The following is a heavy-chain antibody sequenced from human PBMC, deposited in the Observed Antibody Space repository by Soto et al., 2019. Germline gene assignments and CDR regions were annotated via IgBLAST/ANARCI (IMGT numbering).Heavy chain of an antibody. V-gene: IGHV4-59*01. J-gene: IGHJ5*02. Sequence: SETLSLTCSVSGGSINSYYWSCIRQPPGKGLEWIGYIFYSGRSGSTNYNPSLKSRVTISVDTSKNQFSLKVSSVTAADTAVYYCAKTALGWLDPWGQGTLVTVSS. CDR1: GGSINSYY. CDR2: IFYSGRSGST. CDR3: AKTALGWLDP. D-gene: IGHD2-21*02.